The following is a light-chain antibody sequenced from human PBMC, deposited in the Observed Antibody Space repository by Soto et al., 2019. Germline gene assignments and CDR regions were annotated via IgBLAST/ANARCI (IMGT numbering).Light chain of an antibody. Sequence: TPSPVTLSASPWEGAALSFRASQSVGNNLARYQQKPGQAPRLLLFRASTRATGVPARFSGSGSGTEFTLTISGLQSEDFAVYYCQQYSNWPPWTFGPGTKVDIK. J-gene: IGKJ1*01. CDR3: QQYSNWPPWT. CDR2: RAS. V-gene: IGKV3-15*01. CDR1: QSVGNN.